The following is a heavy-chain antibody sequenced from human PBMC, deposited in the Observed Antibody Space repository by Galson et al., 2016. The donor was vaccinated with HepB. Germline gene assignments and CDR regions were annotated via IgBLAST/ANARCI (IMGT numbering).Heavy chain of an antibody. CDR1: GFTFSNYA. Sequence: SLRLSCAASGFTFSNYAMNWVRQAPGKGPEWVSSIKGGGVSPKYADSVTGRFTISRDNTNNTLHLQINSLRAEDTAVYYCVKDLYGSGSYYSVGHDHWGQGTLVTVSS. V-gene: IGHV3-23*01. CDR3: VKDLYGSGSYYSVGHDH. CDR2: IKGGGVSP. J-gene: IGHJ4*02. D-gene: IGHD3-10*01.